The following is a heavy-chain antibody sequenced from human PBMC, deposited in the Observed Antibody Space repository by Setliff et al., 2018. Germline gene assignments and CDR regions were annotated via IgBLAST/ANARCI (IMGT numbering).Heavy chain of an antibody. J-gene: IGHJ4*02. Sequence: GESLKISCAASGFTFSSYGMHWVRQAPGKGLEWVAVISYDGSNKYYADSVKGRFTISRDNSKNTLYLQMNSLRAEDTAVYYCAKDSSGGRIDYWGQGTLVTVSS. D-gene: IGHD6-19*01. CDR1: GFTFSSYG. CDR3: AKDSSGGRIDY. V-gene: IGHV3-30*18. CDR2: ISYDGSNK.